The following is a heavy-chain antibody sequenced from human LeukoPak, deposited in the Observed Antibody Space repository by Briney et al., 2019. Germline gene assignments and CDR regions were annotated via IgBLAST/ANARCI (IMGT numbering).Heavy chain of an antibody. CDR1: GGTFSSYA. J-gene: IGHJ5*02. CDR2: IIPIFGTA. Sequence: ASVKVSCKASGGTFSSYAISWVRQAPGQGLEWMGGIIPIFGTANYAQKFQGRVTITADESTSTAYMELSSLRSEDTAVYYCARDAPGGYVNWFDLWGQGTLVTVSS. D-gene: IGHD2-2*01. V-gene: IGHV1-69*13. CDR3: ARDAPGGYVNWFDL.